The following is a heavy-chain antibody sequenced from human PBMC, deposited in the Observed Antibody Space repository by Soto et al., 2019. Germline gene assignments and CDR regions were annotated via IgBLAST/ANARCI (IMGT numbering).Heavy chain of an antibody. Sequence: SETLSLTCTVSGGSINSYYWSWIRQPAGKGLEWIGRIYTSGSTNYNPSLKSRVTMSVDTSKNQFPLKLSSVTAADTAVYYCWGDCSSGGGGMDVWGQGTTVTVSS. CDR1: GGSINSYY. J-gene: IGHJ6*02. CDR2: IYTSGST. CDR3: WGDCSSGGGGMDV. D-gene: IGHD6-25*01. V-gene: IGHV4-4*07.